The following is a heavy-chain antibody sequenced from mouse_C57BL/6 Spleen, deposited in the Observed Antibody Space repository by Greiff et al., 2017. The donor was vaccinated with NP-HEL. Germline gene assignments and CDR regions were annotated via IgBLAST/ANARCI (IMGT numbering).Heavy chain of an antibody. CDR1: GYTFTSYW. D-gene: IGHD1-1*01. Sequence: QVQLQQPGAELVKPGASVKLSCKASGYTFTSYWMQWVKQRPGQGLEWIGEIDPSDSYTNYIQKFKGKAILTVDTSSSTVYMQLSSLTSEDSAVYYCARGDYYGSGVNWYFEVWGTGTTVTVAS. J-gene: IGHJ1*03. CDR2: IDPSDSYT. V-gene: IGHV1-50*01. CDR3: ARGDYYGSGVNWYFEV.